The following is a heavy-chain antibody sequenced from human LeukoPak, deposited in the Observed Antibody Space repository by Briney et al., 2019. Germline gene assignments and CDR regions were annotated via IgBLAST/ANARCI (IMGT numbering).Heavy chain of an antibody. V-gene: IGHV3-23*01. CDR3: AKLPVSYSSGWSNFDY. CDR2: ISGSGDST. J-gene: IGHJ4*02. CDR1: GGSISSYY. D-gene: IGHD6-19*01. Sequence: ETLSLTCTVSGGSISSYYWSWVRQAPGKGLEWVSAISGSGDSTYYADSVKGRFTISRDNSKNTLYLQMNSLRAEDTAVYYCAKLPVSYSSGWSNFDYWGQGTLVTVSS.